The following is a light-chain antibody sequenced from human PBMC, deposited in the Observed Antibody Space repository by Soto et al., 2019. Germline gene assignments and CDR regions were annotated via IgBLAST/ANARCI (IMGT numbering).Light chain of an antibody. V-gene: IGLV2-23*01. Sequence: QSVLTQPASVSGSPGQSITISCTGTSNDVGTYNLVSWYQQHPGKAPKVMIYEGNKRPSGVSDRFSASKSGNTASLTISGLQAEDEADFYCCSYAGSGTFFFGTGTKVTVL. CDR3: CSYAGSGTFF. CDR1: SNDVGTYNL. CDR2: EGN. J-gene: IGLJ1*01.